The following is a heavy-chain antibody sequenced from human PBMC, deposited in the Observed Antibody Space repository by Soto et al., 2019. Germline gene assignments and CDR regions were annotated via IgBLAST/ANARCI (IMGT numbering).Heavy chain of an antibody. V-gene: IGHV4-30-4*02. Sequence: TSETLSLTCTVSGGSISSGDYYWSWIRQPPGKVLEWIVNIDDSGSTYYNPSLKSRVTISVDTSNKQFSLKLSSVTAANTAVYYXARYYYDSSGYANDAFDIWGQGTMVTVSS. D-gene: IGHD3-22*01. CDR2: IDDSGST. CDR3: ARYYYDSSGYANDAFDI. J-gene: IGHJ3*02. CDR1: GGSISSGDYY.